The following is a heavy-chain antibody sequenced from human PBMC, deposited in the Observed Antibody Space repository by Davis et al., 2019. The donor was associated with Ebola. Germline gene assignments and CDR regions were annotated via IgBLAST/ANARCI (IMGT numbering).Heavy chain of an antibody. D-gene: IGHD3-3*01. Sequence: PGGSLRLSCTVSDGSTGSYYWSWIRQPPGKGLEWIGYMYYSGTTYINPSLKSRATISVDMSKNQFSLKLRSVTAADTAVYYCARVSTFGVLADFYYMDVWGKGTTVTVSS. CDR2: MYYSGTT. V-gene: IGHV4-59*01. CDR1: DGSTGSYY. J-gene: IGHJ6*03. CDR3: ARVSTFGVLADFYYMDV.